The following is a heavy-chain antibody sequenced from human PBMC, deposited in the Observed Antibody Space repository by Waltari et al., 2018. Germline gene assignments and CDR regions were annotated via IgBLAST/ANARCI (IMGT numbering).Heavy chain of an antibody. CDR2: TSYDGTKR. J-gene: IGHJ6*03. Sequence: QVQLVESGGGVVQPGGSMRRSCAASGFSLSSSGIHWVRQAPGKGLEWVAVTSYDGTKRNYADSVKGRFTISRDDSKNTLFLQMNSLRADDTAVYYCAKGLIYCSSNSCYYMDVWGQGTSVTVSS. D-gene: IGHD2-2*01. V-gene: IGHV3-30*18. CDR3: AKGLIYCSSNSCYYMDV. CDR1: GFSLSSSG.